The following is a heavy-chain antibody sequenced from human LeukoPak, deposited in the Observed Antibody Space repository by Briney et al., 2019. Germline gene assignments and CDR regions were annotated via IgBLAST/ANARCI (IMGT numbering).Heavy chain of an antibody. Sequence: PGGSLRLSCAASGFTFSDYYMSWIRQAPGKGLEWVSYISSSSSYTNYADPVKGRFTISRDNAKNSLYLQMNSLRAEDTAVYYCARARYIAVALDYWGQGTLVTVSS. CDR1: GFTFSDYY. J-gene: IGHJ4*02. CDR2: ISSSSSYT. V-gene: IGHV3-11*06. D-gene: IGHD6-19*01. CDR3: ARARYIAVALDY.